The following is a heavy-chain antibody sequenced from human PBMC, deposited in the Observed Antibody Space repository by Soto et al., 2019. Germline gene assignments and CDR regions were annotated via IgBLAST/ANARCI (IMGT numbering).Heavy chain of an antibody. V-gene: IGHV3-53*01. Sequence: GGSLRLSCAASGFTVSSTYMTWVRQAPGKGLEWVSVIYGGLTTSYADSVKGRFTISRDNSKNTVFLQMNSLRGEDTAVYYCARDRIEAAGTPRFNYYYGMDVWGQGTAVTVSS. CDR1: GFTVSSTY. D-gene: IGHD6-13*01. J-gene: IGHJ6*02. CDR3: ARDRIEAAGTPRFNYYYGMDV. CDR2: IYGGLTT.